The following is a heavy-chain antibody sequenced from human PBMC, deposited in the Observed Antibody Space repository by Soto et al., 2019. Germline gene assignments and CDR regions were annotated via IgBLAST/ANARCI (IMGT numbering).Heavy chain of an antibody. CDR1: GGSISSNNW. CDR3: ATNGSGEGNFGY. V-gene: IGHV4-4*02. CDR2: IYHSGST. J-gene: IGHJ4*02. D-gene: IGHD2-21*01. Sequence: QVQLQESGPGLVKPSGTLSLTCVVSGGSISSNNWWSWVRQPPGKGLEWIGEIYHSGSTNYNPSLKSRLTISADKPKNQFSLNLSSVTAADTAVYYCATNGSGEGNFGYWGQGTLVTVCS.